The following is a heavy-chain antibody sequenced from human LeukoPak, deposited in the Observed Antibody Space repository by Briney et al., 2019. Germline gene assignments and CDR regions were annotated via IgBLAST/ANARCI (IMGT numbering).Heavy chain of an antibody. D-gene: IGHD5-18*01. CDR2: IYYSGSI. Sequence: SETLSLTCTVSGGSLSSSSYYWASIRQPPAKVLEWIGSIYYSGSIYYNPSLKSRDTISVDTPKSQLSLKLSSVTAADTAVYYCARHPYSYGSSDYWGQGTLVTVSS. CDR3: ARHPYSYGSSDY. J-gene: IGHJ4*02. V-gene: IGHV4-39*01. CDR1: GGSLSSSSYY.